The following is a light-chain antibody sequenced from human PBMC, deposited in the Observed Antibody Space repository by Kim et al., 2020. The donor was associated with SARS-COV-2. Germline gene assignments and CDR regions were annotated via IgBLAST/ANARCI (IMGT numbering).Light chain of an antibody. V-gene: IGKV1-5*03. Sequence: LSATKGGRVTIPCRTSQTINNWLAWYQHKPGTAPKLLISKASTLESGVPSRFSGSGSGTEFTLTISSLQPEDSATYYCQQYHRWYTFGQGTKLEI. CDR1: QTINNW. J-gene: IGKJ2*01. CDR3: QQYHRWYT. CDR2: KAS.